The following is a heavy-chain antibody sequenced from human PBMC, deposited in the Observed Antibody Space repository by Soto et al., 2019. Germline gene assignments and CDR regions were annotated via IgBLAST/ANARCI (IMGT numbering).Heavy chain of an antibody. J-gene: IGHJ6*02. Sequence: SQTLSLTCAISGDSVSSNSAAWNWIRQSPSRGLEWLGRTYYRSKWYNDYAVSVKSRITINPDTSKNQFSLQLNSVIPEDTAVYYCARGEWELPYYYYYYGMDVWGQGTTVTVSS. CDR3: ARGEWELPYYYYYYGMDV. D-gene: IGHD1-26*01. CDR1: GDSVSSNSAA. CDR2: TYYRSKWYN. V-gene: IGHV6-1*01.